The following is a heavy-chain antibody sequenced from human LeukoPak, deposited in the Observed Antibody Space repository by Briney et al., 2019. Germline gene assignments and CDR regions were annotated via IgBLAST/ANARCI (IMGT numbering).Heavy chain of an antibody. D-gene: IGHD3-22*01. V-gene: IGHV3-23*01. CDR3: ARQRGYSSAPFDY. CDR2: ISGSGGST. J-gene: IGHJ4*02. CDR1: GFTFSSYA. Sequence: GGSLRLSCAASGFTFSSYAMSWVRQAPGKGLEWVSAISGSGGSTYYADSVKGRFTISRDNSKNTLYLQMNSLRAEDTAVYYCARQRGYSSAPFDYWGQGTLVTVSS.